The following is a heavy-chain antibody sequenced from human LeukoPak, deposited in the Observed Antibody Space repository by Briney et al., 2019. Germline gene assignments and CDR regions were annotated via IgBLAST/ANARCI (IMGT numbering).Heavy chain of an antibody. CDR2: VNPDGSRT. CDR1: GFTFSTYW. Sequence: GGSLRLSCAASGFTFSTYWVHWVRQAPGKGLVWVSRVNPDGSRTDYADSVKGRFTISRDNAKNTLYLQMNSLRAEDTAVYFCARDLRGTRDYWGQGTLVTVSS. D-gene: IGHD2-15*01. CDR3: ARDLRGTRDY. J-gene: IGHJ4*02. V-gene: IGHV3-74*01.